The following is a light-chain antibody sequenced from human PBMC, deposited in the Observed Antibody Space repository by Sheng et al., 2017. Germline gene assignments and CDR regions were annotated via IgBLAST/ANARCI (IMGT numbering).Light chain of an antibody. CDR1: NNDVGRYNL. Sequence: QSALTQPASVSGSPGQSITISCTGTNNDVGRYNLVSWYQQHPGKAPKLIIYDVSKRPSGVSSRFSGSKSGNTASLTISGLQAEDEADYHCCSYATSSARVFGGGTKLTVL. J-gene: IGLJ3*02. CDR2: DVS. V-gene: IGLV2-23*02. CDR3: CSYATSSARV.